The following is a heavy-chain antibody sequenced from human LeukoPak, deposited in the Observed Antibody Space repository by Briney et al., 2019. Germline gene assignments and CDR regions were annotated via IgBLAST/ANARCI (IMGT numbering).Heavy chain of an antibody. V-gene: IGHV3-21*01. D-gene: IGHD3-3*01. J-gene: IGHJ4*02. CDR2: ISSSSSYI. Sequence: GGSLRLSCAASGFTFSSYSMNWVRQAPGKGLEWVSSISSSSSYIYYADSVKGRFTISRDNAKNSLYLQMNSLRAEDTAVYYCARGDTIFGVVIIPGGSGEPSFDYWGQGTLVTVSS. CDR1: GFTFSSYS. CDR3: ARGDTIFGVVIIPGGSGEPSFDY.